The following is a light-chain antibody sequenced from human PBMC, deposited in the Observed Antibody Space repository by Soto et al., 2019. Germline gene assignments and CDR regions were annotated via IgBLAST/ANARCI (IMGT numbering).Light chain of an antibody. CDR2: EVS. CDR1: SCDVGSYNL. Sequence: QSALTQPASVSGSPGQSITISCTGTSCDVGSYNLVSWYQQHPGKAPKLMIYEVSKRPSGVSNRFSGFKSGNTASLTISGLQAEDEADYYCCSYAGSTTEVFGTGTKVTVL. CDR3: CSYAGSTTEV. J-gene: IGLJ1*01. V-gene: IGLV2-23*02.